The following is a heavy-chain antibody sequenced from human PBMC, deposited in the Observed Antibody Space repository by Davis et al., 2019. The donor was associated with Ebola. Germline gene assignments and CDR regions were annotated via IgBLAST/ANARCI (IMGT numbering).Heavy chain of an antibody. CDR3: ARDARWSNFSDV. V-gene: IGHV4-59*11. CDR1: GGSFSTHY. D-gene: IGHD1-20*01. Sequence: MPSETLSLTCTLSGGSFSTHYWSRLRQPPGKGLEWIGHIFYSGTTNYNASLRRRLSFSIDTSKNQFSLWLRSVTAADTAVYYCARDARWSNFSDVWGQGITVTVSS. J-gene: IGHJ6*02. CDR2: IFYSGTT.